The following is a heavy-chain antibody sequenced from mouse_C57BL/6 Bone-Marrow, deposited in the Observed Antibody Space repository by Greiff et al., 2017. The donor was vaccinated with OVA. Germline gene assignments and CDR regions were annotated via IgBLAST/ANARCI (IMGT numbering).Heavy chain of an antibody. CDR1: GFSFNTYA. J-gene: IGHJ1*03. CDR3: VRHDVYWYFDV. Sequence: EVKVVESGGGLVQPKGSLKLSCAASGFSFNTYAMNWVRQAPGKGLEWVARIRSKSNNYATYYADSVKDRFTISRDDSESMLYLQMNNLKTEDTAMYYCVRHDVYWYFDVWCTGTTVTVSS. CDR2: IRSKSNNYAT. D-gene: IGHD2-3*01. V-gene: IGHV10-1*01.